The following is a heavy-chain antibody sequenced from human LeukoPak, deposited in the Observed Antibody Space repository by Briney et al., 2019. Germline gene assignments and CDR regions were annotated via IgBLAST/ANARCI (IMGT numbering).Heavy chain of an antibody. CDR2: INSDGSST. J-gene: IGHJ6*02. D-gene: IGHD3-3*01. CDR3: ARVQRITIFGGLMPNAYGIDV. CDR1: GFTFSSYW. V-gene: IGHV3-74*01. Sequence: GGSLRLSCAASGFTFSSYWMHWVRQAPGKGLVWVSRINSDGSSTNYAASVKGRFTISRDNAKNTLYLQMNRLRAEDTAVYYCARVQRITIFGGLMPNAYGIDVWGQGTTVTVSS.